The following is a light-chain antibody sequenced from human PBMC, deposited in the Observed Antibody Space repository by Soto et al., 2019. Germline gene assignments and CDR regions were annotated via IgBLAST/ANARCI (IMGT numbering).Light chain of an antibody. CDR3: QQYGGSTRT. CDR2: GAS. J-gene: IGKJ1*01. V-gene: IGKV3-20*01. CDR1: QSVTTQ. Sequence: IVLTQSPGTLSLYPGERATLSCRASQSVTTQLAWYQQKPGQAPRLIIHGASSRATGVPDRITGSGSGTDFTLSISGLEPEDFAVYYCQQYGGSTRTFGQGTKVAIK.